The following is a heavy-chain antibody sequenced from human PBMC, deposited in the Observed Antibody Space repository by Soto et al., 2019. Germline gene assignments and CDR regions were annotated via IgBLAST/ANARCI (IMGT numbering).Heavy chain of an antibody. CDR2: ISSEGSTI. J-gene: IGHJ4*02. CDR3: ARIGTVLTPDDS. D-gene: IGHD2-21*02. Sequence: GGSLRLSCVGSGFTFSTYEMQWVRQAPGKGLEWVSYISSEGSTIFYGESVKGRFIVSRDNDRSSLYLQMNSLRVEDSGVYYCARIGTVLTPDDSWGQGTLVTVS. CDR1: GFTFSTYE. V-gene: IGHV3-48*03.